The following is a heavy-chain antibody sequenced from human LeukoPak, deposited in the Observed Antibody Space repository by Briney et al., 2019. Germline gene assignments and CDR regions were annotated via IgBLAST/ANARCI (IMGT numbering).Heavy chain of an antibody. D-gene: IGHD6-19*01. V-gene: IGHV3-9*01. Sequence: PGGSLRLSCAASGFTFDDYAMHWVRQAPGKGLEWVSGISWNSGSIGYADSVKDRFTISRDNAKNSLYLQMNSLRAEDTALYYCAKDISRGQWLVRYYYGMDVWGQGTTVTVSS. J-gene: IGHJ6*02. CDR1: GFTFDDYA. CDR3: AKDISRGQWLVRYYYGMDV. CDR2: ISWNSGSI.